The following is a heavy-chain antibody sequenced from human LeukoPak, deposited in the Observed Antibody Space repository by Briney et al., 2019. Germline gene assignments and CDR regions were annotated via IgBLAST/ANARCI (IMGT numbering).Heavy chain of an antibody. D-gene: IGHD3-10*01. CDR1: EYSFTTYW. V-gene: IGHV5-51*01. CDR3: ARRNYYGSGSSYFDY. CDR2: INPGKSDT. Sequence: GESLKISCKGSEYSFTTYWIGWVRQMPGKGLEYMGIINPGKSDTRYSPSFQGQVTISADKSISSAYLQWSSLKASDTAMYYCARRNYYGSGSSYFDYWGQGTLVTVSS. J-gene: IGHJ4*02.